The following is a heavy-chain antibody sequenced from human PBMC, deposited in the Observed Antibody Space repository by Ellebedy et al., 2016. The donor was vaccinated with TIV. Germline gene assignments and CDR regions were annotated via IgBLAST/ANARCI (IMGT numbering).Heavy chain of an antibody. J-gene: IGHJ3*02. V-gene: IGHV3-30-3*02. Sequence: GESLKISCAASGFTFSSYAMHWVRQAPGKGLEWVAVISYDGSNKYYADSVKGRFTISRDNSKNTLYLQMNSLRAEDTAVYYCAKSGFAVTRRGDAFDIWGQGTMVTVSS. CDR2: ISYDGSNK. D-gene: IGHD4-17*01. CDR3: AKSGFAVTRRGDAFDI. CDR1: GFTFSSYA.